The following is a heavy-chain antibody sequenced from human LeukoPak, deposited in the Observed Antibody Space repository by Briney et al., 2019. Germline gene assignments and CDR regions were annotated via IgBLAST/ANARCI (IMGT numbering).Heavy chain of an antibody. V-gene: IGHV1-46*01. CDR1: GYTLTSCY. CDR2: INPTVGDT. CDR3: ARYGFSSSWQGGWHAFDI. Sequence: GASVKVSCKASGYTLTSCYMHWVRQAPGQGLEWMGIINPTVGDTIYAQKFQGRVTMTKDMSTSTVYMELSSLRSDDTAVYYCARYGFSSSWQGGWHAFDIWGQGTMVTVSS. J-gene: IGHJ3*02. D-gene: IGHD6-13*01.